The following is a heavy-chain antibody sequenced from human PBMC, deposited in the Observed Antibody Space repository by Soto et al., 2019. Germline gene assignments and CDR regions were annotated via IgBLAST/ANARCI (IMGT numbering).Heavy chain of an antibody. CDR1: GYTFTTYA. Sequence: ASVKVSCKASGYTFTTYAMHWVRQAPGQRLEWMGWINAGNGNTKYSQKFHGRVTITRDTSATTAYMELSSLRSEDTAVYYCARGVAPYYFDYWGQGTLVTVSS. J-gene: IGHJ4*02. V-gene: IGHV1-3*01. CDR2: INAGNGNT. CDR3: ARGVAPYYFDY. D-gene: IGHD2-15*01.